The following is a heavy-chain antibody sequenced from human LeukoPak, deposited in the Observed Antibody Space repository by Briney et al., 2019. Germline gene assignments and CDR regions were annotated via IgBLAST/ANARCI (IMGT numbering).Heavy chain of an antibody. CDR1: GFTFSSYA. V-gene: IGHV3-23*01. Sequence: PGGSLRLSCAASGFTFSSYAMSWVRQATGKGLEWISGISGSGASTYYADSVKGRFTISRDDSRNTLYLQMNSLRGDDTAVYYCAKDGGKWESLHFFDYWGQGTLVTVSS. CDR3: AKDGGKWESLHFFDY. D-gene: IGHD1-26*01. CDR2: ISGSGAST. J-gene: IGHJ4*02.